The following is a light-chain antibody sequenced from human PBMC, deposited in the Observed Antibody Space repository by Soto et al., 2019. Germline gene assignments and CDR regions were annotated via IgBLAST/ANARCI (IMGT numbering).Light chain of an antibody. J-gene: IGLJ1*01. CDR1: SSDVGNYNY. Sequence: QSALTQPASVSGSPGQSITISCTGTSSDVGNYNYVSWYQQHPGKAPKLMIYDVSYRPSGVSNRFSGSKSGNTASLTISGLQAEDEAEYYCNSYTGSSTPYVFGTGTKVTVL. V-gene: IGLV2-14*01. CDR3: NSYTGSSTPYV. CDR2: DVS.